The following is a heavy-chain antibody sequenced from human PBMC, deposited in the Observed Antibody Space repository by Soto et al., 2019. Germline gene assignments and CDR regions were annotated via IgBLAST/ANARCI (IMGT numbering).Heavy chain of an antibody. V-gene: IGHV4-28*01. CDR3: ARREIQGPIDY. Sequence: SDTLSITFAFSGYSIISRHWLDWIRQPPGKGLEWIGYIYYSGTTYYNPSLKSRVTMSVDTSKNQFSLKLTSVTAVDTAVYYCARREIQGPIDYWGQGTLVTVS. D-gene: IGHD1-26*01. CDR2: IYYSGTT. CDR1: GYSIISRHW. J-gene: IGHJ4*02.